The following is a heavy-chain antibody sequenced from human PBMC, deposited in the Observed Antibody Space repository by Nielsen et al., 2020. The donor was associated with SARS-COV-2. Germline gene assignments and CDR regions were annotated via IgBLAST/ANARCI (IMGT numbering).Heavy chain of an antibody. J-gene: IGHJ4*02. Sequence: GGSLRLSCAASGFTFSNYVMNWVRQSPGKGLEWVSAISASGASTYYADSVKGRFTISRDNSKNTLYLQMNSLEIEDTAVYYCACRRDGYNYDTFWGQGTLVTVSS. V-gene: IGHV3-23*01. CDR3: ACRRDGYNYDTF. D-gene: IGHD5-24*01. CDR1: GFTFSNYV. CDR2: ISASGAST.